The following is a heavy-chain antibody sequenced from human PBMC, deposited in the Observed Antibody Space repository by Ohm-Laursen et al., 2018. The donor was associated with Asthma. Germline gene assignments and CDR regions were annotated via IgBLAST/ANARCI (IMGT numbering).Heavy chain of an antibody. D-gene: IGHD3-3*01. J-gene: IGHJ4*02. CDR1: GFTITNYW. CDR3: ARDVMEWYLPAFDF. Sequence: SLRLSCTASGFTITNYWMHWVRQGPGEGLVWISHLFPDGRRTNYADSVKGRFTISRDDAQNTVYLQMNSLRPDDTAVYYCARDVMEWYLPAFDFWGQGTLVTVSS. V-gene: IGHV3-74*01. CDR2: LFPDGRRT.